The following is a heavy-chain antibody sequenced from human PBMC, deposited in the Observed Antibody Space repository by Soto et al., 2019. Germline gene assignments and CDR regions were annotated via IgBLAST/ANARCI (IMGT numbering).Heavy chain of an antibody. Sequence: EVKLLESGGALVQPGGSLRLSCEASGFNFSDHDMSWVRQAPGKGLEWVSSITVGGAQKHYGQSVKGRFTISRDNSNEPLFLKMDRLQVEETAIYYCTRMPGGGWQRFFDYWGQGTVVTVSS. J-gene: IGHJ4*02. CDR1: GFNFSDHD. V-gene: IGHV3-23*01. D-gene: IGHD5-12*01. CDR3: TRMPGGGWQRFFDY. CDR2: ITVGGAQK.